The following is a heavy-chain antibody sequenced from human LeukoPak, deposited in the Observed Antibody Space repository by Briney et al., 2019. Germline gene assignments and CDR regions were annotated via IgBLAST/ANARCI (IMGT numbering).Heavy chain of an antibody. CDR1: GGSVSSSRYY. Sequence: SETLSLTCPVSGGSVSSSRYYWGWIRQPPGKGLEWIGSINYTGSTYYKPSLKSRVTISVDASKNQISLKLSSVTAADTAVYYCARHGYGPTGFDPWGQGTLVTVSS. CDR3: ARHGYGPTGFDP. V-gene: IGHV4-39*01. J-gene: IGHJ5*02. D-gene: IGHD5-18*01. CDR2: INYTGST.